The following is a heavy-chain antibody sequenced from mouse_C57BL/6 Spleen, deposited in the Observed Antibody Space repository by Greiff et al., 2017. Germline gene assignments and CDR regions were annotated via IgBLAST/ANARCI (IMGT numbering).Heavy chain of an antibody. CDR1: GYTFTSYW. J-gene: IGHJ4*01. CDR2: IYPGSGST. D-gene: IGHD2-2*01. V-gene: IGHV1-55*01. CDR3: ARGGGYDDARDY. Sequence: VKLQQPGAELVKPGASVKMSCTASGYTFTSYWITWVQQRPGHGLAWIGDIYPGSGSTNYTEPFTSKATLTVDTSSSTAYMQLSSLTSEDSAVYDCARGGGYDDARDYWGQGTSVTVSS.